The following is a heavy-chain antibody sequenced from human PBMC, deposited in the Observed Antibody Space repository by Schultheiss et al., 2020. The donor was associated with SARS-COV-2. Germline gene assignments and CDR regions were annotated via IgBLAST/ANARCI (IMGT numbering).Heavy chain of an antibody. CDR1: GFTFSSYA. CDR3: AKDPWGQTWFDP. Sequence: GGSLRLSCSASGFTFSSYAMHWVRQAPGKGLEWVSAISGSGGSTYYADSVKGRFTISRDNSKNTLYLQMNSLRAEDTAVYYCAKDPWGQTWFDPWGQGTLVTVSS. CDR2: ISGSGGST. D-gene: IGHD3-16*01. V-gene: IGHV3-23*01. J-gene: IGHJ5*02.